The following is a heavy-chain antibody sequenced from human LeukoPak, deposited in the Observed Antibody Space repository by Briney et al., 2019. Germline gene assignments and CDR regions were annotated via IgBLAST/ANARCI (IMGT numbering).Heavy chain of an antibody. CDR2: IFPGDSDT. J-gene: IGHJ4*02. D-gene: IGHD3-22*01. Sequence: GESLKISCKGSGYSFTSYWIGWVRQKPGKGLEWMGIIFPGDSDTRYSPSFQGQVTISADKSISTAYLQWSSLKASDTAMYYCARRLTYDSRAYYCLNYWGQGTLVTVSS. V-gene: IGHV5-51*01. CDR1: GYSFTSYW. CDR3: ARRLTYDSRAYYCLNY.